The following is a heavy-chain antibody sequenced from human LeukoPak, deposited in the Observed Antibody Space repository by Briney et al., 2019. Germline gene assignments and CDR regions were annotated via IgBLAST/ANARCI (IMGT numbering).Heavy chain of an antibody. CDR2: IYYSGST. D-gene: IGHD3-9*01. V-gene: IGHV4-31*03. Sequence: KTSQTLSLTCTVSGGSITSGAYYWTWIRRHPGKGLEWVGSIYYSGSTYYNPSLKSRVTISVDTSRNQFSLKLSSVTAADTAVYYCARRRYYDILTGYLRPGGNWFDPWGQGTLVTVSS. J-gene: IGHJ5*02. CDR1: GGSITSGAYY. CDR3: ARRRYYDILTGYLRPGGNWFDP.